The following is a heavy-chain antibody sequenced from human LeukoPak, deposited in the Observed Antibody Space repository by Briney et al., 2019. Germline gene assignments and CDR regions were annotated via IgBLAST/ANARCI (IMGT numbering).Heavy chain of an antibody. J-gene: IGHJ4*02. CDR1: GFTVNSND. CDR2: ISGDAERT. V-gene: IGHV3-23*01. Sequence: HPGGSLRLSCAASGFTVNSNDVNWVRQAPGKGLEWVSSISGDAERTFYADSVKGRFAISKDDSQNTVYLQLNSLRAEDTAVYYCAKVNCYYHSGTYEGDCWGQGTLVTVSS. D-gene: IGHD3-10*01. CDR3: AKVNCYYHSGTYEGDC.